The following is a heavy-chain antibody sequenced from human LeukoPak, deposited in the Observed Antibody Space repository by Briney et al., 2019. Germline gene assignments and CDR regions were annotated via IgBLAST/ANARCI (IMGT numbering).Heavy chain of an antibody. J-gene: IGHJ3*02. Sequence: SETLSLTCAVYGGSFSGYYWSWIRQPPGKGLEWIGEINHSGSTNYNPSLKSRVTISVDTSKNQFSLKLSSVTAADTAVYYCARQYDSSGYYSYDAFDIWGQGTMVTVSS. CDR3: ARQYDSSGYYSYDAFDI. CDR1: GGSFSGYY. CDR2: INHSGST. V-gene: IGHV4-34*01. D-gene: IGHD3-22*01.